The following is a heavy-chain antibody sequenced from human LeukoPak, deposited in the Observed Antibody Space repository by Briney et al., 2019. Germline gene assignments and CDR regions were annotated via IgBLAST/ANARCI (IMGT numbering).Heavy chain of an antibody. CDR2: INTDGRTT. CDR3: ARAGASGWYAAGWFDP. D-gene: IGHD6-19*01. V-gene: IGHV3-74*01. CDR1: GFPFNNYW. J-gene: IGHJ5*02. Sequence: GGSLRLSCAASGFPFNNYWIHWVRQAPGKGLMWVSSINTDGRTTRYAASVQGRFTISRDNAKNTLSLQMNSLRDDDTAVYYCARAGASGWYAAGWFDPRGQGTLVTVSS.